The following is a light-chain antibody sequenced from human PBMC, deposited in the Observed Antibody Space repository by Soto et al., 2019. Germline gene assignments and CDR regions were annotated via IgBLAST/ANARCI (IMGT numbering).Light chain of an antibody. J-gene: IGKJ5*01. V-gene: IGKV3-15*01. CDR3: EQYNNWPIT. CDR2: GAS. Sequence: EIVMTQSPVTLSVSPGERATLSCRASQRVSSNVAWYQQKPGQAPRLLIYGASTRATGIPARFSGSGSGTEFTLTISSLQSEDFAVYYCEQYNNWPITFGQGTRLEIK. CDR1: QRVSSN.